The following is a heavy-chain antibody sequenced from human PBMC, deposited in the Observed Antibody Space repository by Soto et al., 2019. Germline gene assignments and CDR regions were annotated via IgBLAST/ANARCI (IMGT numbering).Heavy chain of an antibody. CDR2: IIPIFGTA. D-gene: IGHD6-19*01. CDR1: GGTFSSYA. Sequence: SVKVSCKASGGTFSSYAISWVRQAPGQGLEWMGGIIPIFGTANYAQKFQGRVTITADESTSTAYMELSSLRSEDTAVYYCASVDSSGWYYFDYWGQGTLVTVSS. CDR3: ASVDSSGWYYFDY. J-gene: IGHJ4*02. V-gene: IGHV1-69*13.